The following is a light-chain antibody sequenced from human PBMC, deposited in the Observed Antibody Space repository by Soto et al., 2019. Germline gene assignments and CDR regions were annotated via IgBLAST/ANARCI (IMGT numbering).Light chain of an antibody. Sequence: ETVMTQSPATLSVSPGERATLSCRASQSVNSNLAWYQQKLGQAPRVLIYGASTRATGIPDRFSGSGSGTEFILTISSLQSEDFAVYYCQQYNNWPPWTFGQGTKVEIK. CDR1: QSVNSN. V-gene: IGKV3-15*01. CDR2: GAS. J-gene: IGKJ1*01. CDR3: QQYNNWPPWT.